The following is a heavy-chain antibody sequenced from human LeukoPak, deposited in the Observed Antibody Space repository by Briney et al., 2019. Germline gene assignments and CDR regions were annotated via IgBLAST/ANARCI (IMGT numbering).Heavy chain of an antibody. Sequence: PSETLSLTCTVSGGSIGTYYWSWVRQSPGKGLEWIGYIYVTGNRYNPYLQSRVPISVDTSRNQFFLKMSSVTAADTVVYYCARHIGGGIEDMDVWGKGTKVTVSS. CDR1: GGSIGTYY. CDR2: IYVTGN. V-gene: IGHV4-59*08. CDR3: ARHIGGGIEDMDV. J-gene: IGHJ6*03. D-gene: IGHD3-16*02.